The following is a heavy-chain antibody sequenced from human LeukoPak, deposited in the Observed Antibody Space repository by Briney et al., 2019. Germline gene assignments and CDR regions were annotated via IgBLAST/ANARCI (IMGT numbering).Heavy chain of an antibody. CDR1: GFTFSSYA. Sequence: PGGSLRLTCAASGFTFSSYAMSWVRQAPGKGLEWVSAISGSGGSTYYADSMKGRFTISRDNSKNTLYLQMNSLRAEDTAVYYCAKDLRVVPAANWGQGTLVTVSS. CDR3: AKDLRVVPAAN. D-gene: IGHD2-2*01. V-gene: IGHV3-23*01. J-gene: IGHJ4*02. CDR2: ISGSGGST.